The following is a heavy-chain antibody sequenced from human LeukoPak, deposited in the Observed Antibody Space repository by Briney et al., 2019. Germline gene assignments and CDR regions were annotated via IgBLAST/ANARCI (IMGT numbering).Heavy chain of an antibody. CDR2: ISYDGSNK. Sequence: QPGGSLRLSCEASGFTFSSYGMSWVRQAPGKGLEWVAVISYDGSNKYYADSVKGRFTISRDNSKNTLYLQMNSLRAEDTAVYYCAREHWSPQAYYFDYWGQGTLVTVSS. CDR1: GFTFSSYG. V-gene: IGHV3-30*03. CDR3: AREHWSPQAYYFDY. J-gene: IGHJ4*02.